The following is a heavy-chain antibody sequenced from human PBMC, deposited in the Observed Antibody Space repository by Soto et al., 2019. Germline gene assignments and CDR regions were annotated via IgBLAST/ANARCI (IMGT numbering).Heavy chain of an antibody. CDR1: GYSFTIYW. Sequence: GESLKISCKGSGYSFTIYWISWVRQMPGKGLEWMGRIDPSDSYTNYSPSFQGHVTISADKSISTAYLQWSSLKASDTAMYYCARQNSRSYYYYGMDVWGQGTTVTVSS. CDR2: IDPSDSYT. J-gene: IGHJ6*02. CDR3: ARQNSRSYYYYGMDV. D-gene: IGHD1-26*01. V-gene: IGHV5-10-1*01.